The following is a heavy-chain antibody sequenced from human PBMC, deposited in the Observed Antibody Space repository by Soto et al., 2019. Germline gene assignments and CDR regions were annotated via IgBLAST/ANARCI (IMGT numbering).Heavy chain of an antibody. CDR2: IKQDGSEK. V-gene: IGHV3-7*01. D-gene: IGHD2-21*01. CDR3: ASARHIGP. Sequence: EVQLVESGGGLVQPGGSLRLSCAASGFTFSSYWMSWVRQAPGKGLEWVANIKQDGSEKNYVDSVKGRFTISRDNAKNSLYLHMNSLRADDTAVYYCASARHIGPWGQGTLVTVSS. J-gene: IGHJ5*02. CDR1: GFTFSSYW.